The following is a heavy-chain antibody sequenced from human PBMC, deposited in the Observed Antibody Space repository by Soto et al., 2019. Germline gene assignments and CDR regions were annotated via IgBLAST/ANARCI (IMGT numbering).Heavy chain of an antibody. CDR2: MYCSGST. J-gene: IGHJ4*02. CDR1: GGSISSSRYY. V-gene: IGHV4-39*01. D-gene: IGHD2-15*01. Sequence: IVAGGSISSSRYYGGWIRQPPGKGLEWIASMYCSGSTYYNPSLESRVTISVDTSKNQFSLKLSSVTAADTDVYYCAILRGYSDYWAQGTRGTV. CDR3: AILRGYSDY.